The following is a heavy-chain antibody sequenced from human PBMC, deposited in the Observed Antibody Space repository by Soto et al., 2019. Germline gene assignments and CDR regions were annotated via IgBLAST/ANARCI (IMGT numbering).Heavy chain of an antibody. Sequence: SSTXSLTWSVAVCCLISYYCILVRRPAGKRLEWIGRVHSTGRTNYNTSLKSRVSLSIETSKNQLSLDLSSVTAADAAVYYCTTEPARGNSRLESWGPGALVKVYS. V-gene: IGHV4-4*07. CDR3: TTEPARGNSRLES. CDR1: VCCLISYY. CDR2: VHSTGRT. D-gene: IGHD3-16*02. J-gene: IGHJ4*02.